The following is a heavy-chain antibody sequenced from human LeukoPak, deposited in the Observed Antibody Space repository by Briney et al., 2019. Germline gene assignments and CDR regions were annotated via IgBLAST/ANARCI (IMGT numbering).Heavy chain of an antibody. V-gene: IGHV3-13*01. CDR2: IGTAGDT. Sequence: GGSLRLSCAASGFTFSSYDMHWVRQATGKGLEWVSAIGTAGDTYYPGSVKGRFTISRENAKNSLYLQMNSLRAGDTAVYYCARAAQVDSSCSSYYFDYWGQGTLVTVSS. J-gene: IGHJ4*02. CDR1: GFTFSSYD. D-gene: IGHD6-13*01. CDR3: ARAAQVDSSCSSYYFDY.